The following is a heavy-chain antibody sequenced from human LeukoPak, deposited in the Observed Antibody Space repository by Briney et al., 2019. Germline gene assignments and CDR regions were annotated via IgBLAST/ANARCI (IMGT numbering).Heavy chain of an antibody. J-gene: IGHJ4*02. CDR2: ISYDGSNK. Sequence: PGGSLRLSCAASGFTFSSYAMHWVRQAPGKGLEWVAVISYDGSNKYYADSVKGRFTISRDNSKNTLYLQMNSLRAEDTAVCYCARVGRSNFDYWGQGTLVTVSS. V-gene: IGHV3-30-3*01. CDR1: GFTFSSYA. CDR3: ARVGRSNFDY.